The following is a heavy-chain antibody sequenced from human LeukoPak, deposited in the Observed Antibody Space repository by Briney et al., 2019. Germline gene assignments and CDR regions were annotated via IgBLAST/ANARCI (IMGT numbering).Heavy chain of an antibody. CDR1: GASFNSDDQY. Sequence: PSQTLSLTCTVSGASFNSDDQYWHWIRQSPGKGLEWIGSIHPSGMLYNHPSLESRLTMSIDTSKHQFSLNLNSVTAADTAVYFCSRGLDSRKLGYWGQGILVTVSS. J-gene: IGHJ4*02. D-gene: IGHD3-22*01. CDR2: IHPSGML. CDR3: SRGLDSRKLGY. V-gene: IGHV4-31*03.